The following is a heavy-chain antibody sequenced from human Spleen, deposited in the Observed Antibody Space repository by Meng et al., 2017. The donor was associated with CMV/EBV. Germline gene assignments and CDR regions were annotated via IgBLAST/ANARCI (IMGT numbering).Heavy chain of an antibody. D-gene: IGHD4-11*01. Sequence: GESLKISCAASGFTFSSYSMNWVRQAPGKGLEWDSYISSSSSTIYYADSVKGRFTISRDNAKNSLYLQMNSLRAEDTAVYYCARDDTSNYDYWGQGTLVTVSS. J-gene: IGHJ4*02. CDR2: ISSSSSTI. V-gene: IGHV3-48*04. CDR1: GFTFSSYS. CDR3: ARDDTSNYDY.